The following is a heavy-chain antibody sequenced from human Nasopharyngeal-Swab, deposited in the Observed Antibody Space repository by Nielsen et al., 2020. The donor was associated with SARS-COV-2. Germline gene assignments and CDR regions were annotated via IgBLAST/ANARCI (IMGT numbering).Heavy chain of an antibody. Sequence: ASVKVSCKASGYTFTSYAMHWVRQAPGQRLEWMGWINAGNGNTKYSQKFQGRVTITRDTSASTAYMELSSLRSEDTAVYYCARQGYSYAITRSLGYWGQGTLVTVSS. CDR3: ARQGYSYAITRSLGY. J-gene: IGHJ4*02. D-gene: IGHD5-18*01. V-gene: IGHV1-3*01. CDR2: INAGNGNT. CDR1: GYTFTSYA.